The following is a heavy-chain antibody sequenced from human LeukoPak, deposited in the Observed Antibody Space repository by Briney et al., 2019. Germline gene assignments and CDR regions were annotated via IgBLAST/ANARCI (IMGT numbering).Heavy chain of an antibody. V-gene: IGHV4-34*01. CDR2: INHSGST. CDR1: GGSFSGYY. Sequence: SETLSLTCAVYGGSFSGYYWSWIRQPPGKGLEWIGEINHSGSTNYNPSLKSRVTISVDTSKNQFSLKLSSATAADTAVYYCARRYSSGWSPRFDPWGQGTLVTVSS. D-gene: IGHD6-19*01. CDR3: ARRYSSGWSPRFDP. J-gene: IGHJ5*02.